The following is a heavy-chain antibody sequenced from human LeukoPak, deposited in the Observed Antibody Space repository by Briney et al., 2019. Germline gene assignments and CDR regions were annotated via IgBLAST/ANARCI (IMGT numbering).Heavy chain of an antibody. J-gene: IGHJ4*02. CDR3: ARRGVFNVPHYYDSSGYYDY. Sequence: ASVKVSCKASGYTFTSYGISWVRQAPGQGLEWMGWISAYNGNTNYAQKLQGRVTMTTDTPTSTAYMELRSLRSDDTAVYYCARRGVFNVPHYYDSSGYYDYWGQGTLVTVSS. D-gene: IGHD3-22*01. CDR1: GYTFTSYG. CDR2: ISAYNGNT. V-gene: IGHV1-18*01.